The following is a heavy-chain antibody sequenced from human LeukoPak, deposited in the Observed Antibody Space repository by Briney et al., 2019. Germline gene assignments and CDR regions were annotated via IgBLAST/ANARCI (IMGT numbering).Heavy chain of an antibody. CDR1: GYSFTTHG. CDR3: ARCLRGGSSATCYDAFDI. CDR2: ISTKGNT. Sequence: ASVTVSCKASGYSFTTHGISWVRQAPGQGLEWMGWISTKGNTNYAQNLQGRVTLTTDTSTSTAYMELMSLRSDDTAIYYCARCLRGGSSATCYDAFDIWGQGTMVTVSS. J-gene: IGHJ3*02. D-gene: IGHD2-2*01. V-gene: IGHV1-18*01.